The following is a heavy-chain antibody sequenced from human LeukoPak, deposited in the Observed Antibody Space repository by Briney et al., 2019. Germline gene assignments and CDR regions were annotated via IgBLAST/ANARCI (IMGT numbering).Heavy chain of an antibody. CDR3: ARSYAIDAFDI. CDR2: IKQDGSEK. CDR1: GFTFSSYW. V-gene: IGHV3-7*01. J-gene: IGHJ3*02. D-gene: IGHD2-2*01. Sequence: GGSLRLSCAASGFTFSSYWMSWVRQAPGKGLEWAANIKQDGSEKYYVDSVKGRLTISRDNAKNSLYLQMNSLRAEDTAVYYCARSYAIDAFDIWGQGTMVTVSS.